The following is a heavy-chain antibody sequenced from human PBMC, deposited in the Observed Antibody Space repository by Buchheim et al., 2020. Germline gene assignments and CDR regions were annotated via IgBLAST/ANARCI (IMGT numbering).Heavy chain of an antibody. Sequence: QVQLVESGGGLVKPGGSLRLSCAASGLRFSDYYMSWIRQAPGKGPEWVAYISGSSGDTNYADSVKGRFTISRDNGKNSLYLQMYSLRAEDTALYYCARDWKRVTGATHYGMDVWGQGTT. CDR2: ISGSSGDT. J-gene: IGHJ6*02. V-gene: IGHV3-11*06. D-gene: IGHD4-11*01. CDR1: GLRFSDYY. CDR3: ARDWKRVTGATHYGMDV.